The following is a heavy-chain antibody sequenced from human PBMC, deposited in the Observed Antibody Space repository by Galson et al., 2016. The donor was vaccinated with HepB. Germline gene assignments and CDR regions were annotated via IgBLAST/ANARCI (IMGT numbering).Heavy chain of an antibody. D-gene: IGHD3-10*02. CDR1: GYTFTGYY. CDR2: INPNSGGT. J-gene: IGHJ6*02. V-gene: IGHV1-2*04. CDR3: AREQAVNGRGYNDYGMEV. Sequence: SVKVSCKASGYTFTGYYIHWVRQAPGQGLEWMGWINPNSGGTNYAQKFQGWATMTRDTSISTAYMELSRLRSADTAVYYCAREQAVNGRGYNDYGMEVWGQGTTVTVSS.